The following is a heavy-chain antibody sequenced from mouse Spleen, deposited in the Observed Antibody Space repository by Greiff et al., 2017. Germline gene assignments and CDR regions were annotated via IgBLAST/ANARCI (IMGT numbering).Heavy chain of an antibody. CDR3: ARKETGGYDGPWFAY. J-gene: IGHJ3*01. Sequence: VQLQQPGAELVRPGTSVKLSCKASGYTFTSYWMHWVKQRPGQGLEWIGVIDPSDSYTNYNQKFKGKATLTVDTSSSTAYMQLSSLTSEDSAVYYCARKETGGYDGPWFAYWGQGTLVTVSA. CDR1: GYTFTSYW. V-gene: IGHV1-59*01. D-gene: IGHD2-14*01. CDR2: IDPSDSYT.